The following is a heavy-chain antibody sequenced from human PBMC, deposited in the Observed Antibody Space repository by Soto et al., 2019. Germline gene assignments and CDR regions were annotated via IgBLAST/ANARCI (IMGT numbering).Heavy chain of an antibody. Sequence: GGSLRLSCAASGFTFSSCAMSWVRQAPGKGLEWVSAISGSGGSTYYADSVKGRFTISRDNSKNTLYLQMNSLRAEDTAVYYCAKSVYGGNSYYYYGMDGWGQGTTVTVSS. D-gene: IGHD2-21*02. J-gene: IGHJ6*02. V-gene: IGHV3-23*01. CDR1: GFTFSSCA. CDR2: ISGSGGST. CDR3: AKSVYGGNSYYYYGMDG.